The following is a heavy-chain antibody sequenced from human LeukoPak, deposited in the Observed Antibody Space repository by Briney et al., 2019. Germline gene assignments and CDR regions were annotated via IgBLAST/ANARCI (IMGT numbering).Heavy chain of an antibody. CDR2: INHSGST. CDR1: GGSFGGYY. J-gene: IGHJ4*02. CDR3: ARDVAVYYGSGSYYNGPDY. D-gene: IGHD3-10*01. Sequence: SETLSLTCAVYGGSFGGYYWSWIRQPPGKGLEWIGEINHSGSTNYNPSLKSRVTISVDTSKNQFSLKLSSVTAADTAVYYCARDVAVYYGSGSYYNGPDYWGQGTLVTVSS. V-gene: IGHV4-34*01.